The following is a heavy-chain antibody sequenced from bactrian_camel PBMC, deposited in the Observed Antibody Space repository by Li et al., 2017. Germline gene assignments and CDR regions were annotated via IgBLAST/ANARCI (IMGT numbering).Heavy chain of an antibody. Sequence: VQLVESGGGLVQPGGSLRLSCAASGFTFSMYAMSWVRQAPGKEREGVAGIDTDIGDPYYVDSVRGRFTISQDNANHTVYLQMNNLKPEDTAVYYCAGDGSVLYWSFYWGQGTQVTVS. CDR1: GFTFSMYA. CDR3: AGDGSVLYWSFY. V-gene: IGHV3S40*01. CDR2: IDTDIGDP. J-gene: IGHJ4*01. D-gene: IGHD1*01.